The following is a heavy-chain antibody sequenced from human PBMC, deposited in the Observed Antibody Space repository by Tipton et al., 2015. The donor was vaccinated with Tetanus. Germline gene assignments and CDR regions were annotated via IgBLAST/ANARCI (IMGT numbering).Heavy chain of an antibody. CDR2: INHSGST. Sequence: TLSLTCAVYGGSFSGYYWSWIRQPPGKGLEWIGEINHSGSTNYSPSLKSRVAISVDTSKNQFSLKLSSVTAADTAVYYCARGRSYRGNQLWGPWGQGTLVTVSS. V-gene: IGHV4-34*01. CDR3: ARGRSYRGNQLWGP. J-gene: IGHJ5*02. CDR1: GGSFSGYY. D-gene: IGHD5-18*01.